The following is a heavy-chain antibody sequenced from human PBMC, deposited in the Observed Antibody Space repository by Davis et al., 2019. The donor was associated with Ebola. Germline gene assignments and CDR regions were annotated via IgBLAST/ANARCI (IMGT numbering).Heavy chain of an antibody. CDR2: ISGSGGST. J-gene: IGHJ6*02. CDR3: AKVGGPDYYYYGMDV. V-gene: IGHV3-23*01. CDR1: GFTFSSYA. D-gene: IGHD3-16*01. Sequence: PGGSLRLSCAASGFTFSSYAMSWVRQAPGKGLEWVSAISGSGGSTYYADSVKGRFTISRDNSKNTLYLQMNSLRAEDTAVYYCAKVGGPDYYYYGMDVWGQGTTVTVSS.